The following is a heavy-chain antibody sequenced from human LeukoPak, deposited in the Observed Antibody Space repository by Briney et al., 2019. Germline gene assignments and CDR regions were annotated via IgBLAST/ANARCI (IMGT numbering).Heavy chain of an antibody. CDR1: GGSISSSSYY. D-gene: IGHD3-22*01. J-gene: IGHJ3*02. CDR3: ARLGSLITMIAAVINDLAFDI. CDR2: IYYSGST. V-gene: IGHV4-39*01. Sequence: SETLSLTCTVSGGSISSSSYYWGWIRQPPGKGLEWIGSIYYSGSTYYNPSPKSRVTISVDTSKNQFSLKLSSVTAADTAVYYCARLGSLITMIAAVINDLAFDIWGQGTMVSVSS.